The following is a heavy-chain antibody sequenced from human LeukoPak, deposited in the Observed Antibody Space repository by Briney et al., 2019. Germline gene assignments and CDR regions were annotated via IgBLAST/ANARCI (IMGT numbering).Heavy chain of an antibody. V-gene: IGHV4-59*01. Sequence: SETLSLTCTVSDDFIRRESWTWIRQPPGKGLEYIGYISYSGTTDYKPSLESRVTISRGPSKNQFSLSLTSVTAADTAVYYCARTGDFWSGYHDAFDIWGQGTMVTVSS. CDR3: ARTGDFWSGYHDAFDI. CDR1: DDFIRRES. J-gene: IGHJ3*02. CDR2: ISYSGTT. D-gene: IGHD3-3*01.